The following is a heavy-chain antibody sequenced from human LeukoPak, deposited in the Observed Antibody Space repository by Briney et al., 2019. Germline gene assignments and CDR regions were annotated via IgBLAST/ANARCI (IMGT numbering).Heavy chain of an antibody. Sequence: SETLSLTCTVSGGSISSYYWSWIRQPPGKGLEWIGYIYYSGSTNYNPSLKSRVTISVDTSKNQFSLKLSSVTAADTAVYYCARHRGYGSGREFDYWGQGTLVTVSS. J-gene: IGHJ4*02. D-gene: IGHD3-10*01. CDR3: ARHRGYGSGREFDY. CDR1: GGSISSYY. CDR2: IYYSGST. V-gene: IGHV4-59*08.